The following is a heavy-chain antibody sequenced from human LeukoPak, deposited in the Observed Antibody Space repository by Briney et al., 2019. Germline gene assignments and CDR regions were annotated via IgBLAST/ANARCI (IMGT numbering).Heavy chain of an antibody. CDR1: GFTFSTYS. CDR3: ARDRIAVAGTGGYFDY. V-gene: IGHV3-48*04. J-gene: IGHJ4*02. CDR2: ISSSSGTI. D-gene: IGHD6-19*01. Sequence: GRSLRLSCAASGFTFSTYSMKWVRQAPGKGLEWVSYISSSSGTIYYADSVKGRFAISRDNAKNSLYLQMNSLRAEDTAVYYCARDRIAVAGTGGYFDYWGQGTLVTVSS.